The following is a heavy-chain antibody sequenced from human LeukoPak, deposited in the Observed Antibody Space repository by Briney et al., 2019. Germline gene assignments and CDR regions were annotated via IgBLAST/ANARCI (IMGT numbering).Heavy chain of an antibody. D-gene: IGHD1-26*01. CDR1: GGPISSYY. J-gene: IGHJ3*02. Sequence: SETLSLTCTVSGGPISSYYWSWIRQPPGKGLEWIGYIYYSGSTNYNPSLKSRVTISVDTSKNQFSLKLSSVTAADTAVYYCARVWDFAFDIWGQGTMVTVSS. V-gene: IGHV4-59*01. CDR2: IYYSGST. CDR3: ARVWDFAFDI.